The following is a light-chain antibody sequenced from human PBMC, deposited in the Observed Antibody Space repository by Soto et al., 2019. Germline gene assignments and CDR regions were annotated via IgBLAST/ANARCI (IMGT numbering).Light chain of an antibody. CDR3: QPLNSYPIT. CDR2: AAF. CDR1: QGISSY. Sequence: DIQLTQSPSFLSASVGDRVTITCRASQGISSYLAWYQQKPGKAPKLLIYAAFTLQSGVPSRFSGSGSGTEFTLTISSLQPEDFAIYYCQPLNSYPITFGQGTRLEIK. J-gene: IGKJ5*01. V-gene: IGKV1-9*01.